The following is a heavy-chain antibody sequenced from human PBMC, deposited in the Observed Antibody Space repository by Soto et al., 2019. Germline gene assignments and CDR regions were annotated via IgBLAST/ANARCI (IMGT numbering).Heavy chain of an antibody. V-gene: IGHV4-61*01. J-gene: IGHJ5*02. Sequence: SETLALTCTFSVCAVVSVSYEGGWIREPPWKGLEWIGYIYYSRSTNYNPSLKIRVTISVDKSKNQFSLKLSSVTAADKAVYYCARDSREAVDGIKSFDHWGQRTLVTVSS. D-gene: IGHD6-19*01. CDR2: IYYSRST. CDR3: ARDSREAVDGIKSFDH. CDR1: VCAVVSVSYE.